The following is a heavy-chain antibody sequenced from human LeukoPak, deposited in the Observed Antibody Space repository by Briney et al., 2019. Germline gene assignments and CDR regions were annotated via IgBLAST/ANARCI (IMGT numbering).Heavy chain of an antibody. J-gene: IGHJ3*02. V-gene: IGHV1-18*01. Sequence: ASVKVSCKASGYTFTSYGISWVRQAPGQGLEWMGRISAYNGNTNYAQKLQGRVTMTRDTSISTAYMELSRLTSDDTAVFYCARAGLWDHSDSSGYHNGAFDIWGQGTMVTVSS. CDR3: ARAGLWDHSDSSGYHNGAFDI. CDR2: ISAYNGNT. D-gene: IGHD3-22*01. CDR1: GYTFTSYG.